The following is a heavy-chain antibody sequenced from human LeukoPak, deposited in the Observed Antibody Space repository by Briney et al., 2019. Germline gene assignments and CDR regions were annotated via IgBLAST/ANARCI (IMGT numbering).Heavy chain of an antibody. V-gene: IGHV3-48*03. CDR1: GFTFSSYE. CDR3: ARDRDIVAFQYYMDV. D-gene: IGHD5-12*01. Sequence: GGSLRLSCAASGFTFSSYEMNWVRQAPGKGLEWVSYISSSGSTIYYADSVKGRFTISRDNAKNTLYLQMNSLRAEDTAVYYCARDRDIVAFQYYMDVWGKGTTVTVSS. J-gene: IGHJ6*03. CDR2: ISSSGSTI.